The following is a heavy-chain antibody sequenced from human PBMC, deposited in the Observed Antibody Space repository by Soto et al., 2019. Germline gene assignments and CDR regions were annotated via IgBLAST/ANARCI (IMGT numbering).Heavy chain of an antibody. D-gene: IGHD6-19*01. J-gene: IGHJ4*02. V-gene: IGHV2-5*02. CDR1: GLSLSTSGVG. CDR2: IYWDDDK. CDR3: ARSGWYAKYDY. Sequence: QITLKESGPTLVKPTQTLTLTCTFSGLSLSTSGVGVGWIRQPPGKALDWLALIYWDDDKSYSPSLKSRLTITKDTSKNQVVLRMTNMDPVDTATYYCARSGWYAKYDYWGQGTLVTVSS.